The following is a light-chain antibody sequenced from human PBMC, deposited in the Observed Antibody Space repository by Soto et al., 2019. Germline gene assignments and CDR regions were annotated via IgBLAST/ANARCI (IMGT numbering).Light chain of an antibody. V-gene: IGLV3-21*02. CDR1: NVGDKS. Sequence: SYELTQPPSVSVAPGQTARITCGGNNVGDKSVHWYHQKPGQAPLLVVYDDDDRPSGIPDRFSGSKSGNTASLTISGLQAEDEADYYCCSYAGSYSWVFGGGTKLTVL. J-gene: IGLJ3*02. CDR2: DDD. CDR3: CSYAGSYSWV.